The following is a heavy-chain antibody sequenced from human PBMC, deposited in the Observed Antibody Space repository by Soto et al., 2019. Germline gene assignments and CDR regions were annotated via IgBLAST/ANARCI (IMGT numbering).Heavy chain of an antibody. J-gene: IGHJ4*02. V-gene: IGHV4-59*01. D-gene: IGHD2-15*01. CDR1: GDSMSSYY. CDR2: ISYSGST. CDR3: ARADPDASVGY. Sequence: TLSLTCTVSGDSMSSYYWTWLRQSPGRGLEWIGYISYSGSTYYNPSLKSRVTISADTSKNQFSLRMNSMIAADTAVYYCARADPDASVGYWGQGTLVTVSS.